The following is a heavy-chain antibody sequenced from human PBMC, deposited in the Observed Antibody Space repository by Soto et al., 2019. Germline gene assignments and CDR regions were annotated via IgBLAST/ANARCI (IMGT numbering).Heavy chain of an antibody. V-gene: IGHV1-69*13. CDR1: GGTFSSYA. J-gene: IGHJ4*02. Sequence: GASVKVSCKASGGTFSSYAISWVRQAPGQGLEWMGGIIPIFGTANYAQKFQGRVTITADESTSTAYMELSSLRSEDTAVYYCARGNAGGYNLDYWGQGTLVTVSS. CDR3: ARGNAGGYNLDY. D-gene: IGHD5-12*01. CDR2: IIPIFGTA.